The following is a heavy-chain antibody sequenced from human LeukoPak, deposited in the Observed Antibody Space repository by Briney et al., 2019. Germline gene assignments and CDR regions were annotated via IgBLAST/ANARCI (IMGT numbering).Heavy chain of an antibody. CDR1: AFIFSGHW. CDR2: IKEDGSER. CDR3: ARALPLYTDYGMDV. Sequence: GGSLRLSCEGSAFIFSGHWMNWVRQTPGKGLEWVASIKEDGSERQYVDSVKGRFSISRDNTKGSLFLQLNSLRAEDTAVYYCARALPLYTDYGMDVWGQGTTVTVSS. V-gene: IGHV3-7*03. J-gene: IGHJ6*02. D-gene: IGHD3-16*01.